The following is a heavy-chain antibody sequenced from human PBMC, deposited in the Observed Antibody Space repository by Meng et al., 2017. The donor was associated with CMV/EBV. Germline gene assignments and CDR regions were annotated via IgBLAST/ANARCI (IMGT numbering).Heavy chain of an antibody. CDR1: GYTFTGYY. CDR3: AREEAYYYGMDV. CDR2: INPNSGDT. J-gene: IGHJ6*02. Sequence: ASVKVSCKASGYTFTGYYMHWVRQAPGQGLEWMGWINPNSGDTNYAQKFQGRVTMTRDTSISTAYMELSRLRSDDTAAYYYAREEAYYYGMDVWGQGTTVTVSS. V-gene: IGHV1-2*02.